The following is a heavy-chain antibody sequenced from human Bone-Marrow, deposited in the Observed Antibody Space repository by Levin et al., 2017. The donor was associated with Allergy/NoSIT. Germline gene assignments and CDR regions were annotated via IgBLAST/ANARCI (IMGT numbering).Heavy chain of an antibody. CDR3: ASLIAVAGTRRYGMDV. Sequence: VASVKVSCAASGFTFSSYSMNWVRQAPGKGLEWVSYISSSSSTIYYADSVKGRFTISRDNAKNSLYLQMNSLRAEDTAVYYCASLIAVAGTRRYGMDVWGQGTTVTVSS. V-gene: IGHV3-48*01. CDR1: GFTFSSYS. J-gene: IGHJ6*02. D-gene: IGHD6-19*01. CDR2: ISSSSSTI.